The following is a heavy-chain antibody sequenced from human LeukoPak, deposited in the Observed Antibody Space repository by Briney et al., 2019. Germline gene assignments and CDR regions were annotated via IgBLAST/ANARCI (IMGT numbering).Heavy chain of an antibody. CDR3: AKDTVAGPYYYGMDV. CDR1: EFTFDDYA. V-gene: IGHV3-9*01. Sequence: GRSLRLSCAASEFTFDDYAMHWVRQAPGKGLEWVSGISWNSGSIGYADSVKGRFTISRDNAKNSLYLQMNSLRAEDTALYYCAKDTVAGPYYYGMDVWGQGTTVTVSS. CDR2: ISWNSGSI. D-gene: IGHD6-19*01. J-gene: IGHJ6*02.